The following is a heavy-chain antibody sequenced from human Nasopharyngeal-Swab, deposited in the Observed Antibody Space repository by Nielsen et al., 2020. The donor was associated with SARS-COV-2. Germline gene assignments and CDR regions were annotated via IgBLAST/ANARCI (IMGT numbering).Heavy chain of an antibody. D-gene: IGHD3-10*01. CDR2: ISSSSSTI. J-gene: IGHJ4*02. CDR3: ARDLKGSGSYYNPILDY. V-gene: IGHV3-48*02. Sequence: VRQAPGKGLEWVSYISSSSSTIYYADSVKGRFTISRDNAKNSLYLQMNSLRDEGTAAYYCARDLKGSGSYYNPILDYWGQGTLVTVSS.